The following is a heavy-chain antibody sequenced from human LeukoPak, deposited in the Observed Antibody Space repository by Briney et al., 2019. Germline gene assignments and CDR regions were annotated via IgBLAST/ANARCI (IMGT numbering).Heavy chain of an antibody. V-gene: IGHV4-39*01. J-gene: IGHJ5*02. Sequence: PSETLSLTCTASGGSISSNNYYWGWIRQPPGEGLEWIGSIYYSGSTYYNPSLKSRVTISVDTSKNQFSLKLSSVTAADTAVYFCARRGYSTCWFDPWGRGTLVTVSS. CDR2: IYYSGST. D-gene: IGHD6-13*01. CDR3: ARRGYSTCWFDP. CDR1: GGSISSNNYY.